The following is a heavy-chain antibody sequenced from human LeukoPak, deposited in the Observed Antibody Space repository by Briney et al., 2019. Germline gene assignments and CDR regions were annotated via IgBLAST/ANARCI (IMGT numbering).Heavy chain of an antibody. CDR3: AAEDYYDSSGYYYPYGY. J-gene: IGHJ4*02. CDR1: GFTFSSYG. D-gene: IGHD3-22*01. Sequence: GGSLRLSCAASGFTFSSYGMHWVRQAPGKGLEWVAVIWYDGSNKYYADSAKGRFTISRDNSKNTLYLQMNSLRVEDTAVYYCAAEDYYDSSGYYYPYGYWGQGTLVTVSS. CDR2: IWYDGSNK. V-gene: IGHV3-33*01.